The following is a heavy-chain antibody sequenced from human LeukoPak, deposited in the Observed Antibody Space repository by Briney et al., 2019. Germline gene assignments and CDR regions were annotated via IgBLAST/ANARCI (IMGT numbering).Heavy chain of an antibody. Sequence: PSETLSLTCTVSGGSISSYYWNWIRQPPGKGLEWIGYIYYSGSTNYNPSLKSRVTISVDTSKNQFSLNLTSVTAADTAVYYCARGSRDTNWFDPWGQGTLVTVSS. CDR3: ARGSRDTNWFDP. CDR1: GGSISSYY. V-gene: IGHV4-59*01. J-gene: IGHJ5*02. CDR2: IYYSGST.